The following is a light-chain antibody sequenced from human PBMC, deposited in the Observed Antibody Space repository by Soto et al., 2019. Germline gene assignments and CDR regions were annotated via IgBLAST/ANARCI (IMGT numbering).Light chain of an antibody. CDR1: KSIRTW. CDR2: AAS. Sequence: DIQITQSPSTLSASVGDRVSITFRASKSIRTWLAWYQQKPGKAPKVLIYAASSLQSGVPSRFSGSGSGTDFSLTISSLQPEDFATYYCQQGYSTAWTFGQGTRLEIK. V-gene: IGKV1-39*01. J-gene: IGKJ5*01. CDR3: QQGYSTAWT.